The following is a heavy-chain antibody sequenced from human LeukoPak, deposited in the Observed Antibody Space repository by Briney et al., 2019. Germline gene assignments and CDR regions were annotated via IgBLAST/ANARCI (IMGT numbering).Heavy chain of an antibody. CDR1: GFTFSSYA. CDR3: ARVGGGSSWYDTLYYYYGMDV. J-gene: IGHJ6*02. Sequence: GGSLRLSCAASGFTFSSYAMHWVRQAPGKGPEWVAVISYDGSNKYYADSVKGRFTISRDNSKNTLYLQMNSLRAEDTAVYYCARVGGGSSWYDTLYYYYGMDVWGQGTTVTVSS. D-gene: IGHD6-13*01. V-gene: IGHV3-30-3*01. CDR2: ISYDGSNK.